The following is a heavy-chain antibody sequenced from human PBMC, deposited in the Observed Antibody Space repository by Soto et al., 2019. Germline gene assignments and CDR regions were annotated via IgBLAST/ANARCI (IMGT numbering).Heavy chain of an antibody. D-gene: IGHD5-18*01. CDR1: GFTVSSNY. CDR2: IYSGGST. CDR3: ARESHGYSYGYDAFDI. V-gene: IGHV3-66*01. Sequence: GGSLRLSCAASGFTVSSNYMSWVRQAPGKGLEWVSDIYSGGSTYYADSVKGRFTISRDNSKNKLYLQMNSLRAEDTAVYYCARESHGYSYGYDAFDIWGQGTMVTVSS. J-gene: IGHJ3*02.